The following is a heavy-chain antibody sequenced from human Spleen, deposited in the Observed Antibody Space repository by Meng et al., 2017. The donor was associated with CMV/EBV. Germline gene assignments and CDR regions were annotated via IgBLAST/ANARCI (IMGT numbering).Heavy chain of an antibody. CDR1: GYSFTSYW. Sequence: SCKGSGYSFTSYWIGYVRQRPGKGLEWMRIIYPGDSDTTYSPSFQGQVTISADKSISTAYLPGSSLKASDTAMYYCARLSGSYYIDYWGQGTLVTVSS. CDR3: ARLSGSYYIDY. V-gene: IGHV5-51*01. D-gene: IGHD1-26*01. CDR2: IYPGDSDT. J-gene: IGHJ4*02.